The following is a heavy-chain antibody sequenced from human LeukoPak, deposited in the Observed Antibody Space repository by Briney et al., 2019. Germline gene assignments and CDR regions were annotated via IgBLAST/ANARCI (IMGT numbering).Heavy chain of an antibody. CDR2: IYTSGST. J-gene: IGHJ3*02. D-gene: IGHD4-17*01. CDR1: GGSISSYY. CDR3: ARDKGHGANRSAFDI. Sequence: PSETLSLTCTVSGGSISSYYWSWIRQPAGKGLEWIGRIYTSGSTNYNPSLKSRVTMSVDTSKNQFSLKLSSVTAADTAVYYCARDKGHGANRSAFDIWGQGTMVTVSS. V-gene: IGHV4-4*07.